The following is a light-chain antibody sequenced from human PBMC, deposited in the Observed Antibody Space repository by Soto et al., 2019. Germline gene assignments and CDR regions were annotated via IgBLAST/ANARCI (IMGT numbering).Light chain of an antibody. CDR2: DDN. V-gene: IGLV1-51*01. Sequence: QSVLTQPPSVSAAPGKKVTISCSGSSSNIGGNSVSWSQQLPGTAPKLLIYDDNKRPSGIPDRFSGSKSGTSATLGITGFQTGDEADYYCGSWDSSLSAYVFGTGTKVTVL. CDR3: GSWDSSLSAYV. J-gene: IGLJ1*01. CDR1: SSNIGGNS.